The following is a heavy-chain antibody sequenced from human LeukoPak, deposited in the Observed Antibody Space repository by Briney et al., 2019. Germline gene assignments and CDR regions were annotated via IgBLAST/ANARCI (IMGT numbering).Heavy chain of an antibody. D-gene: IGHD1-1*01. CDR3: ARGHNWGLDY. V-gene: IGHV6-1*01. CDR1: GDSVSSNSVG. Sequence: SQTLSLTCAISGDSVSSNSVGWNWIRQSPSRGLEWLATTSYRSKWYNDCAESVKTRITVNPDTSKNQFSLQLDSVTPEDTAAYYCARGHNWGLDYWGQGTLVTVSS. J-gene: IGHJ4*02. CDR2: TSYRSKWYN.